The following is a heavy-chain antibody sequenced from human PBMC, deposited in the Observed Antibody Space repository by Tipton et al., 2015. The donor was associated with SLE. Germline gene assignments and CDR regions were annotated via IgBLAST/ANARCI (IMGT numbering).Heavy chain of an antibody. CDR3: AKVFGDYDGYSSGMDV. Sequence: TLSLTCTVSGGSISSSRYYWGWFRQPPGKALEWIGSIFYNENTYYNPSLMSRVTISLDTSKNQYSLKLSSVTAADTAAYYCAKVFGDYDGYSSGMDVWGQGTTVTVSS. D-gene: IGHD4-17*01. CDR2: IFYNENT. J-gene: IGHJ6*02. CDR1: GGSISSSRYY. V-gene: IGHV4-39*07.